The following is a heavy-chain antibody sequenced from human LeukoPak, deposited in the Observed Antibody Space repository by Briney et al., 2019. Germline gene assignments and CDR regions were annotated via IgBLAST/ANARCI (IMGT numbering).Heavy chain of an antibody. V-gene: IGHV4-59*01. J-gene: IGHJ3*02. D-gene: IGHD3-10*01. CDR3: ARECHYYASGSGAFDI. CDR2: IYYTGTT. Sequence: SETLSLTCTVSRGSISTYYWNWIRQPPGKGLEWIGYIYYTGTTDYNPSLKSRVTMSVDTSKNQFSLKLSSVTTADTAVYYCARECHYYASGSGAFDIWGQGTMITVSS. CDR1: RGSISTYY.